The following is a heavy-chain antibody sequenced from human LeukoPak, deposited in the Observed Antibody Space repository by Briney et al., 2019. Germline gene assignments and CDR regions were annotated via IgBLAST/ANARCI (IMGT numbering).Heavy chain of an antibody. Sequence: VSVKVSCKASGYTFTSYDINWVRQATGQGLEWMGWMNPNSGNTGYAQKFQGRVTMTRNTSITTAYMELSSLTSEDTAVYYCAREMNPYYYYYGMDVWGQGTTVTVSS. CDR1: GYTFTSYD. CDR3: AREMNPYYYYYGMDV. V-gene: IGHV1-8*01. CDR2: MNPNSGNT. D-gene: IGHD1-14*01. J-gene: IGHJ6*02.